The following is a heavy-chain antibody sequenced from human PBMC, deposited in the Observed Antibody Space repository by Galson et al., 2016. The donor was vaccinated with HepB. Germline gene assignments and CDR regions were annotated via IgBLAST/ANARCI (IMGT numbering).Heavy chain of an antibody. CDR1: GGTFSSYA. CDR3: ARGAAAGMGDYYYYGMDV. V-gene: IGHV1-69*13. CDR2: IIPIFGTA. D-gene: IGHD6-13*01. J-gene: IGHJ6*02. Sequence: SVKVSCKASGGTFSSYAISWVRQAPGQGLEWMGGIIPIFGTANYAQKFQGRVTITADESTSTAYMELSSLRSEDTAMYYCARGAAAGMGDYYYYGMDVWGQGTTVTVSS.